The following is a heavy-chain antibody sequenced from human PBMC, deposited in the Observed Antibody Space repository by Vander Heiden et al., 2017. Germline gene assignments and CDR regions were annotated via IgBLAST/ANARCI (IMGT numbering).Heavy chain of an antibody. Sequence: DVQLLESGGGLVQPGGSVRLSCAASGFSFSSFVMSWVRQAPGKGLEWVSLISRSGDSTQYADPVKGRFTISRDNSKNMLYLQMNTLRAEDTAVYYCAKDDGGTFLTSYESWGQGTLVTVSS. CDR2: ISRSGDST. CDR3: AKDDGGTFLTSYES. D-gene: IGHD1-1*01. J-gene: IGHJ5*02. V-gene: IGHV3-23*01. CDR1: GFSFSSFV.